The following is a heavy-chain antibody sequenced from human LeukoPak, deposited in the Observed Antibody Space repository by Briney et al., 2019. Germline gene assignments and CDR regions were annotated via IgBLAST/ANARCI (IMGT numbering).Heavy chain of an antibody. J-gene: IGHJ4*02. V-gene: IGHV3-21*01. CDR2: ISSSSSYI. CDR3: ARESLDYYDSSGYFDY. CDR1: GFTFSSYS. Sequence: PGGSLRLSCAASGFTFSSYSMNWVRQAPGKGLEWVSSISSSSSYIYYADSVKGRFTISRDNAKNSLYLQMNSLRAEDTAVYYCARESLDYYDSSGYFDYWGQGTLVTVSS. D-gene: IGHD3-22*01.